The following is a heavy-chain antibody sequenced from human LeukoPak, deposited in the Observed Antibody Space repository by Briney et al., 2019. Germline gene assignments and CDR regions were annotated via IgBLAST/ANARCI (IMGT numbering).Heavy chain of an antibody. Sequence: PGGSLRLSCAASGFTFSSYAMHWVRQPPGKGLEYVSAISSNGGSTYYANSVKGRFTISRDNSKNTLYLQMGSLRAEDMAVYYCARARYSSVGFDYWGQGTLVTVSS. CDR3: ARARYSSVGFDY. CDR2: ISSNGGST. J-gene: IGHJ4*02. V-gene: IGHV3-64*01. CDR1: GFTFSSYA. D-gene: IGHD6-19*01.